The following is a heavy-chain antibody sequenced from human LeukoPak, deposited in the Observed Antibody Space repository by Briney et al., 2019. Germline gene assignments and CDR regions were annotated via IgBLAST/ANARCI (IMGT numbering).Heavy chain of an antibody. CDR2: INPNSGGT. Sequence: VASVKVSCKASGYTFTGYYIHWVRQAPGQGLEWMGWINPNSGGTNYAQKFQGRVTMTRDTSISTAYMELSRLRSDDTAVYYCARGCPTTTRYCSSTSCYSVWFAPGGQGTLVTVSS. CDR3: ARGCPTTTRYCSSTSCYSVWFAP. D-gene: IGHD2-2*01. V-gene: IGHV1-2*02. CDR1: GYTFTGYY. J-gene: IGHJ5*02.